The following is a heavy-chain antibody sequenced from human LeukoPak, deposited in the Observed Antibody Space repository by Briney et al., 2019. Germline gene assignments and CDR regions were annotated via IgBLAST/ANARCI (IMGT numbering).Heavy chain of an antibody. CDR3: ARDTLNGPFVISLDY. D-gene: IGHD3-9*01. J-gene: IGHJ4*02. V-gene: IGHV3-48*03. CDR2: ISSSATTI. Sequence: GGSLRLSCVASGLSLSSVEMSWVRQAPGMGLEWVSFISSSATTIYYAASVRGRFTVSRDNAKNSLYLQMNSLRAEDTAVYYCARDTLNGPFVISLDYWGQGALVTVSS. CDR1: GLSLSSVE.